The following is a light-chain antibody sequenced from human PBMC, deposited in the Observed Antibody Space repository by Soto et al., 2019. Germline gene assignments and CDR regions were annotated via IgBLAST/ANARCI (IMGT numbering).Light chain of an antibody. CDR2: DVS. J-gene: IGLJ1*01. Sequence: QSALTQPVSVSGSPGQSITMSCTGTSSDVGAYNYVYWYRQHPGKAPKLIIYDVSNRPSGVSNRFSGSKSGNTASLIISGLQAEDEADDYCTSYTSSSGYVFGTGTKLTVL. CDR3: TSYTSSSGYV. CDR1: SSDVGAYNY. V-gene: IGLV2-14*01.